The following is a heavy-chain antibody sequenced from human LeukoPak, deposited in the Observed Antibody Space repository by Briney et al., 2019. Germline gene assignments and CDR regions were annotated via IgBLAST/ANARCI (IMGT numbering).Heavy chain of an antibody. Sequence: GGSLRVSCAASGFTFSDYAMSWVRQAPGKRLEWVSAIGGNSDFIYYAEYVKGRFTISRDNSKETLYLQVNSLRAEDTAVYYCAKADGGWGVIIKDWGQGTLVTVSS. D-gene: IGHD3-10*01. V-gene: IGHV3-23*01. J-gene: IGHJ4*02. CDR2: IGGNSDFI. CDR3: AKADGGWGVIIKD. CDR1: GFTFSDYA.